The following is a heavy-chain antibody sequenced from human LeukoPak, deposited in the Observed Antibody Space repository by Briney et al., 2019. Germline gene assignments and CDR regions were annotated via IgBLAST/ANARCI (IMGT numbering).Heavy chain of an antibody. V-gene: IGHV3-21*01. CDR2: ISSSSSYI. D-gene: IGHD4-17*01. CDR1: GFTFSSYS. CDR3: ARVRDYGDFPFYFDY. J-gene: IGHJ4*02. Sequence: GGSLRLSCAASGFTFSSYSMNWVRQAPGKGLEWVSSISSSSSYIYYADSVKGRFTISRDNAKNSLYLQMNSLRAEDTAVYYCARVRDYGDFPFYFDYWGQGTLVTVSS.